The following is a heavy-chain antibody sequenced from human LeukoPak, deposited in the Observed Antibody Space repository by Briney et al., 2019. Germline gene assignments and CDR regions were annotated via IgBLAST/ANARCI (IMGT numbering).Heavy chain of an antibody. Sequence: GGSLRLSRAGSGFTFRDDWMSWVRQAPGKGLEWVANIKQEGNEKNYLDSVKGRFTISRDNARNSLYLQMNRLRADDTAVYYRARDGGGPLDWGQGTLVTVSS. CDR2: IKQEGNEK. J-gene: IGHJ4*02. D-gene: IGHD3-10*01. CDR1: GFTFRDDW. V-gene: IGHV3-7*01. CDR3: ARDGGGPLD.